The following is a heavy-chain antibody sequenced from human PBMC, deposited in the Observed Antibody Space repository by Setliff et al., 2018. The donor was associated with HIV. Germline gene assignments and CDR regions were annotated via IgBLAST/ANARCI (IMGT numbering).Heavy chain of an antibody. Sequence: GTGPTLVNPTETLTLTCTVSGFSLSNGRMGVSWIRQPPGKALEWLANIFSNDEKSYSTSLRSRLTISKDTSKSQVVLSLSNMDPVDTATYYCARLWFGAPGTDFYYYGMDVWGQGTTVTVSS. CDR2: IFSNDEK. V-gene: IGHV2-26*01. CDR1: GFSLSNGRMG. D-gene: IGHD3-10*01. CDR3: ARLWFGAPGTDFYYYGMDV. J-gene: IGHJ6*02.